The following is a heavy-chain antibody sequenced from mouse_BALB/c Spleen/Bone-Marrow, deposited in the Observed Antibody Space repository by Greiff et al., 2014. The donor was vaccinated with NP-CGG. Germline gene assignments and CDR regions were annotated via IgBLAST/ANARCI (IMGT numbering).Heavy chain of an antibody. D-gene: IGHD1-2*01. Sequence: EVHLVESGGGLVKPGGSLKLSCAASGFTFSSYTMSWVRQTPEKRLEWVETITSGGSYPYYPDSVKGRFTISRDNAKNTLYLQMSSLKSEDTAMYYCTRDNGPFDYWGQGTTLTVSS. CDR3: TRDNGPFDY. CDR1: GFTFSSYT. J-gene: IGHJ2*01. CDR2: ITSGGSYP. V-gene: IGHV5-6-4*01.